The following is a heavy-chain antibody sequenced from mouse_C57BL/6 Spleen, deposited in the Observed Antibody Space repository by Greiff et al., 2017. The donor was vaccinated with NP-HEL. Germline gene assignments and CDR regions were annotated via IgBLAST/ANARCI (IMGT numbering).Heavy chain of an antibody. Sequence: QVQLKESGPELVKPGASVKISCKASGYAFSSSWMNWVKQRPGKGLEWIGRIYPGDGDTNYNGKFKGKATLTADKSSSTAYMQLSSLTSEDSAVYFCARSSDYDGAWFAYWGQGTLVTVSA. D-gene: IGHD2-4*01. J-gene: IGHJ3*01. CDR2: IYPGDGDT. CDR1: GYAFSSSW. CDR3: ARSSDYDGAWFAY. V-gene: IGHV1-82*01.